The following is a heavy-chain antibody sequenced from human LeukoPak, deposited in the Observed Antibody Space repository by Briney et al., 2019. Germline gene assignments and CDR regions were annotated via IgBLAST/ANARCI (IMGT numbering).Heavy chain of an antibody. J-gene: IGHJ4*02. V-gene: IGHV3-74*01. Sequence: PGGSLRLSCAASGFSFSSYWMHWVRQAPGKGPVWVSLISNDESTIIYADSVKGRFTISRDNAKNTLYLQMSSLRAEDTAVYYCARDRGSGWSGLAYYFDYWGQGTLVTVSS. D-gene: IGHD6-19*01. CDR2: ISNDESTI. CDR1: GFSFSSYW. CDR3: ARDRGSGWSGLAYYFDY.